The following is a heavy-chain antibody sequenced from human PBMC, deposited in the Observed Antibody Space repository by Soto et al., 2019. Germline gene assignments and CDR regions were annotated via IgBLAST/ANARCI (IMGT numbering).Heavy chain of an antibody. D-gene: IGHD3-10*01. V-gene: IGHV4-4*07. CDR1: DASITNFF. J-gene: IGHJ4*01. Sequence: QVQIQESGPGLVTPSDTLSLTCTVSDASITNFFWNWVRQPAGGPLEWSGRLYLGGAPTYNPSLRSRLFISADTSKNQVSLKLTSVTAADTAVYYCAADSGRGGRAFDHWGHGALATVSS. CDR3: AADSGRGGRAFDH. CDR2: LYLGGAP.